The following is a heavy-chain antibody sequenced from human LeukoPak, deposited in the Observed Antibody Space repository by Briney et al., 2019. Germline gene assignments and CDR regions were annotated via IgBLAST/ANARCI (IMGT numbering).Heavy chain of an antibody. CDR2: INHSGST. V-gene: IGHV4-34*01. CDR3: ARGCRTPRRTMVRGVIAHYYMDV. J-gene: IGHJ6*03. D-gene: IGHD3-10*01. Sequence: SETLSLTCAVYGGSFSGYYWSWIRQPPGKGLEWIGEINHSGSTNYNPSLKSRVTISVDTSKNQFSLKLSSVTAADTAVYYCARGCRTPRRTMVRGVIAHYYMDVWGKGTTVTVSS. CDR1: GGSFSGYY.